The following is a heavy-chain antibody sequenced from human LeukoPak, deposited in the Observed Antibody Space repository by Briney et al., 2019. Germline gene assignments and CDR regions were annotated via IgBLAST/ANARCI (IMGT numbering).Heavy chain of an antibody. CDR2: ISGSSGHI. Sequence: GGTLRLPCAASGFTFSSYAMSWVRQAPAKGLEGVSAISGSSGHIYYADSLKGRFTISRDNSKNTLYLQMNSLRAEDTAVYYCAKVGFSEMEWLLYSDHWGQGTLVTVSS. CDR1: GFTFSSYA. V-gene: IGHV3-23*01. CDR3: AKVGFSEMEWLLYSDH. J-gene: IGHJ4*02. D-gene: IGHD3-3*01.